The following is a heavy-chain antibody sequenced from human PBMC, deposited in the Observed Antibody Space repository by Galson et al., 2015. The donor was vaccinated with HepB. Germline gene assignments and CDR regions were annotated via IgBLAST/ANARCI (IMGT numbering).Heavy chain of an antibody. Sequence: LTCAVYGGSFSGYYWSWIRQPPGKGLEWIGEINHSGSTNYNPSLKSRVTISVDTSKNQFSLKLSSVTAADTAVYYCARGNRHSSGYYYSYWGQGTLVTVSS. V-gene: IGHV4-34*01. CDR1: GGSFSGYY. CDR2: INHSGST. CDR3: ARGNRHSSGYYYSY. D-gene: IGHD3-22*01. J-gene: IGHJ4*02.